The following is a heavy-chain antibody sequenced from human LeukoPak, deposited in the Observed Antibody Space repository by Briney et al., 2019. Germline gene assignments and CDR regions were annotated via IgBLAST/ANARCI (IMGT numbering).Heavy chain of an antibody. CDR2: IKKKSDGETT. V-gene: IGHV3-15*01. J-gene: IGHJ4*02. CDR1: GFIISSTY. CDR3: TANGPFDY. D-gene: IGHD4-17*01. Sequence: GGSLRLSCAGSGFIISSTYMSWVRQAPGKGLEWVGRIKKKSDGETTDYAAPVRGRFTISRDDSKNTLYLQMNSLKTEDTAVYYCTANGPFDYWGQGTLVTVSS.